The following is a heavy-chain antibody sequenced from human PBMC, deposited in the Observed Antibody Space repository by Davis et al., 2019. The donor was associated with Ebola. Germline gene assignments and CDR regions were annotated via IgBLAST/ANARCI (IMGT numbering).Heavy chain of an antibody. D-gene: IGHD2-21*01. CDR3: ARVRYSSHAFDI. Sequence: GESLKISCAASGFTFNNYAMSWVRQAPGKGLEWVSYISSSGSTIYYADSVKGRFTISRDNAKNSLYLQMNSLRAEDTAVYYCARVRYSSHAFDIWGQGTMVTVSS. J-gene: IGHJ3*02. CDR1: GFTFNNYA. V-gene: IGHV3-11*01. CDR2: ISSSGSTI.